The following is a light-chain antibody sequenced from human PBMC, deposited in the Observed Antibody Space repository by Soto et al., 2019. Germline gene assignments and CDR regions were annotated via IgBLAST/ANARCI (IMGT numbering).Light chain of an antibody. CDR2: EVS. J-gene: IGLJ1*01. CDR3: SSYTSSSTLVYV. V-gene: IGLV2-14*01. CDR1: SSDVGGYNY. Sequence: QSVLTQPASVSGSPGQSITISCTGTSSDVGGYNYVSWYQQHPGKAPKLMIYEVSNRPSGVSNRFSGSKSGNTASLTISGLQAEDEADYYCSSYTSSSTLVYVFXTGTKGTVL.